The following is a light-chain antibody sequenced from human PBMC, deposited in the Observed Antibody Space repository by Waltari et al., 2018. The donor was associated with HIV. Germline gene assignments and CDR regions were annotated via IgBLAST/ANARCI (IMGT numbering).Light chain of an antibody. V-gene: IGLV1-47*01. J-gene: IGLJ2*01. Sequence: QSQLTQPPSISGAPGQRVAISCSGTSSTIGANFVYWYQQFPGMAPRLLIYRNEQGPAGIPDRVSSSKSGTSASLAISGLRAEDEADYYCATWDDRLSAWLFGGGTKLTVL. CDR1: SSTIGANF. CDR2: RNE. CDR3: ATWDDRLSAWL.